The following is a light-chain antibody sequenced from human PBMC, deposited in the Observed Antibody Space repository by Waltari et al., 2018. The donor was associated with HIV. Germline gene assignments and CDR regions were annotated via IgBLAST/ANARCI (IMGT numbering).Light chain of an antibody. V-gene: IGKV1-16*01. CDR2: AAS. CDR1: QDVTKS. CDR3: QQYHSYPMT. Sequence: DIQMTQSPSSLSASVVDRVTLTCRASQDVTKSIAWFQQKPGKAPKSLIFAASSLRSGVPSRFSGSGSGTDFTLTISGLLPEDFATYYCQQYHSYPMTFGQGTRLEIK. J-gene: IGKJ5*01.